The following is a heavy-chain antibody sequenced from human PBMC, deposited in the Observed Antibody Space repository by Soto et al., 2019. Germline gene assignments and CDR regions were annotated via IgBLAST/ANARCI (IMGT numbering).Heavy chain of an antibody. V-gene: IGHV1-8*01. CDR2: MDPNTGDT. D-gene: IGHD3-10*01. Sequence: QVQLVQSGAEVKKPGASVKVSCKASGATFTSYDINWVRQAPGQGLEWMGWMDPNTGDTASAQKFQGRVTVTTNTSMSTAYMELNSLRSEDTAVYYCAILRGGSGGFMDVLGKGTTVTVSS. CDR3: AILRGGSGGFMDV. CDR1: GATFTSYD. J-gene: IGHJ6*03.